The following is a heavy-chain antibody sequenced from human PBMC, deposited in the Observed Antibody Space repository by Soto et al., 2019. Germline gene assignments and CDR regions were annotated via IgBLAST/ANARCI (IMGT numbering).Heavy chain of an antibody. CDR3: ARNQPQRYCSGGTCRPAYGMDV. D-gene: IGHD2-15*01. CDR1: GGSISSDSFY. Sequence: PSETLSLTCTVSGGSISSDSFYWAWIRQPPGKGLEWIGIIYYSGDTHYNPSLAGRLTMSVDTSNQFSLTLRSVTAADTALYYCARNQPQRYCSGGTCRPAYGMDVWGQGTTVTVSS. J-gene: IGHJ6*02. V-gene: IGHV4-39*01. CDR2: IYYSGDT.